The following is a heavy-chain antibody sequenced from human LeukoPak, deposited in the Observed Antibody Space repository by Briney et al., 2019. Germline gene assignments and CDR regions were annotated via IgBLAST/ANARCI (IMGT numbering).Heavy chain of an antibody. J-gene: IGHJ4*02. Sequence: SETLSLTCAVSGYSISSGYYWGWIRQPPGKGLEWIGSIYHSGSTYYNPSLKSRVTISVDTSKNQFSLKLSSVTAADTAVYYCARGGSPVGATNDYWGQGTLVTVSP. V-gene: IGHV4-38-2*01. CDR2: IYHSGST. CDR1: GYSISSGYY. CDR3: ARGGSPVGATNDY. D-gene: IGHD1-26*01.